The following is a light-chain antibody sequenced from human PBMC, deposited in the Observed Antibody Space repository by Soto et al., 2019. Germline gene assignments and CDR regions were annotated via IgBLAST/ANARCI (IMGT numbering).Light chain of an antibody. CDR1: QSVSSTY. CDR3: HQYYSWPLT. Sequence: VLTQSPRTLSLSPLGRTPLXCRASQSVSSTYLIWYQQKPGQPPRLLIYAASTRATDIPDRFSGSGSGTEFTLTISSLQSEDFAVYYCHQYYSWPLTFGGGTKVDIK. V-gene: IGKV3-20*01. J-gene: IGKJ4*01. CDR2: AAS.